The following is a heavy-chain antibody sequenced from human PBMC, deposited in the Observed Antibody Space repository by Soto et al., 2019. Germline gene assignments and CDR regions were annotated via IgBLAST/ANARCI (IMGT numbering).Heavy chain of an antibody. V-gene: IGHV1-18*01. D-gene: IGHD2-2*02. CDR3: ARAVVVVPAAIDWFDP. J-gene: IGHJ5*02. CDR2: ISAYNGNT. CDR1: GYTFTSYG. Sequence: QVPLVQSGAEVKKPGASVKVSCKASGYTFTSYGISWVRQAPGQGLEWMGWISAYNGNTNYAQKLQGRVTMTTDTSTSTAYMELRSLRSDDTAVYYCARAVVVVPAAIDWFDPWGQGTLVTVSS.